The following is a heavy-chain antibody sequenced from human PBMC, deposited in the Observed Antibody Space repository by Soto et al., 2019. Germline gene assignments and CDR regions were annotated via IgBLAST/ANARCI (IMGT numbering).Heavy chain of an antibody. Sequence: QVQLVESGGGVVQPGRSLRLSCAASGFTFSSYAMHWVRQAPGKGLEWVAVISYDGSNKYYADSVKGRFTISRDNSKNTLYLQMNSLRAEDTAVYYWARDAYDILTGYYRYYFDYWGQGTLVTVSS. D-gene: IGHD3-9*01. J-gene: IGHJ4*02. CDR1: GFTFSSYA. V-gene: IGHV3-30-3*01. CDR3: ARDAYDILTGYYRYYFDY. CDR2: ISYDGSNK.